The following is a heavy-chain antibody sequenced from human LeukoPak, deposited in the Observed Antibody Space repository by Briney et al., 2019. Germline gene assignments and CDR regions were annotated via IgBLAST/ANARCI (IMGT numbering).Heavy chain of an antibody. CDR2: IYYSGST. J-gene: IGHJ3*02. Sequence: SETLSLTCTVSGGSISSYYWSWIRQPPGKGLEWIGYIYYSGSTNYNPSLKSRVTISVDTSKNQFSLKLSSVTAADTAVYYCARRNTGGSDAFDIWGQGTMVTVSS. V-gene: IGHV4-59*01. D-gene: IGHD1-26*01. CDR1: GGSISSYY. CDR3: ARRNTGGSDAFDI.